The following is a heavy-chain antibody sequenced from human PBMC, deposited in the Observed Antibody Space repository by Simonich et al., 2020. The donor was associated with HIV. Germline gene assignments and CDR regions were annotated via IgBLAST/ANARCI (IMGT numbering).Heavy chain of an antibody. Sequence: EVQLVESGGGLVQPGRSLRLSCAASGFTCDDYAMHWVRQAPEQGLEWVAGISWNSGSIGYADSVKGRFTISRDNAKNSLYLQMNSLRAEDMALYYCAKDRYSSSSGSFDYWGQGTLVTVSS. CDR3: AKDRYSSSSGSFDY. J-gene: IGHJ4*02. CDR2: ISWNSGSI. V-gene: IGHV3-9*03. D-gene: IGHD6-6*01. CDR1: GFTCDDYA.